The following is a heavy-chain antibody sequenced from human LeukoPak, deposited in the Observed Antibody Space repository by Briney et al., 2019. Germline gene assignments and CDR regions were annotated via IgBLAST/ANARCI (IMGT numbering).Heavy chain of an antibody. V-gene: IGHV4-39*07. CDR2: INHSGST. D-gene: IGHD2-21*02. CDR3: ASLLMRGDRFDY. CDR1: GGSISSSSYY. J-gene: IGHJ4*02. Sequence: KPSETLSLTCTVSGGSISSSSYYWSWIRQPPGKGLEWIGEINHSGSTNYNPSLKSRVTISVDTSKNQFSLKLSSVTAADTAVYYCASLLMRGDRFDYWGQGTLVTVSS.